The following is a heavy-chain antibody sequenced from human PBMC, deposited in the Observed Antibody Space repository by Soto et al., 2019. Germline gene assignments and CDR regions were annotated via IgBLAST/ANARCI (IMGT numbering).Heavy chain of an antibody. Sequence: PSETLSLTCTVSGGSISSYYWSWIRQPPGKGLEWIGYIYYSGSTNYNPSLKSRVTISVDTSKNQFSLKLSSVTAADTAVYYCARGPVRGVIIDHYFDYWGQGTLVTVSS. J-gene: IGHJ4*02. CDR3: ARGPVRGVIIDHYFDY. CDR2: IYYSGST. CDR1: GGSISSYY. D-gene: IGHD3-10*01. V-gene: IGHV4-59*01.